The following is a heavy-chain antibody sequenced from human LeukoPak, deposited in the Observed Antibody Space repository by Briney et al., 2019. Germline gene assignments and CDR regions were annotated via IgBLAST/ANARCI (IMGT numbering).Heavy chain of an antibody. CDR1: GYTFTSYD. CDR3: ARVRCSGGSCYSVYYFDY. J-gene: IGHJ4*02. Sequence: GASVKVSCKASGYTFTSYDINWVRQATGQGLEWMGWMNPNSGNTGYAQKFQGRVTMTRNTSISTAYMELSSLRSEDTAVYYCARVRCSGGSCYSVYYFDYWGQGTLVTVSS. V-gene: IGHV1-8*01. D-gene: IGHD2-15*01. CDR2: MNPNSGNT.